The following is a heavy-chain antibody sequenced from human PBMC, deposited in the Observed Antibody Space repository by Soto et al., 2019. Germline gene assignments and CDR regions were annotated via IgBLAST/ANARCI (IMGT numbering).Heavy chain of an antibody. D-gene: IGHD6-13*01. CDR3: ATYKQQLSKFDY. Sequence: GGSLRLSCAASGFTFSSYAMSWVRQAPGKGLEWVSAISGSGGSTYYADSVKGRFTISRDNSKNTLYLQMNSLRAEDTAVYYCATYKQQLSKFDYWGQGTLVTVSS. CDR1: GFTFSSYA. CDR2: ISGSGGST. V-gene: IGHV3-23*01. J-gene: IGHJ4*02.